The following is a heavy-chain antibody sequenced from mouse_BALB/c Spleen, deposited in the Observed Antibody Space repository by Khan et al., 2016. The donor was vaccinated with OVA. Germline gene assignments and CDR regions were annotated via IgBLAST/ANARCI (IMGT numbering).Heavy chain of an antibody. V-gene: IGHV5-4*02. Sequence: EVQLQESGGGLVKPGGSLKLSCAASGFTFSDYYMYWVRQTPEKRLEWVATISDGGSYTYYPDSVKGRFTISRDNAKNNLYLQMSSLKSEDTAMYYCARAGYGEFAYWGQGTLVTVSA. J-gene: IGHJ3*01. CDR2: ISDGGSYT. CDR1: GFTFSDYY. D-gene: IGHD2-13*01. CDR3: ARAGYGEFAY.